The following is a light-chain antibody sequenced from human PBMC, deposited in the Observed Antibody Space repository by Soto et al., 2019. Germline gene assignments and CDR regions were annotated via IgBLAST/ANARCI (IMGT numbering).Light chain of an antibody. V-gene: IGKV3-20*01. CDR1: QSVSSSY. CDR2: DAS. J-gene: IGKJ2*01. Sequence: DIVLTQSPGTLSLSPGERATLSCRASQSVSSSYLAWYQQKPGQAPRLLIYDASNRATGIPARFSGSGSGTDFTLTISRLDPEDFAVYFCQQYGGSTLYSFGPGTKVDIK. CDR3: QQYGGSTLYS.